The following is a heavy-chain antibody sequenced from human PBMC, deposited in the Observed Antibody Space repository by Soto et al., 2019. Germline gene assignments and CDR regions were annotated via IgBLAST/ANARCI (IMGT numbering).Heavy chain of an antibody. V-gene: IGHV1-18*04. CDR3: ASNYAYYYGMDV. Sequence: ASVKVSCKASGYTFTSYGISWVRQAPGQGLEWMGWISAYNGNTNYAQKLQGRVTMTRDTSTSTVYMELSSLRSEDTAVYYCASNYAYYYGMDVWGQGTTVTVSS. CDR2: ISAYNGNT. J-gene: IGHJ6*02. D-gene: IGHD4-4*01. CDR1: GYTFTSYG.